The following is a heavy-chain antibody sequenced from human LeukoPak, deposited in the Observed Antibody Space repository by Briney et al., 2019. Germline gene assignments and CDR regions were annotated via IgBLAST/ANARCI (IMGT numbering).Heavy chain of an antibody. CDR1: GYTFTSYG. CDR3: ARALQSGWLVEKSLDH. CDR2: ISAYNGNT. V-gene: IGHV1-18*01. Sequence: ASVKVSCKASGYTFTSYGISWVRQAPGQGLEWMGWISAYNGNTNYAQKLQGRVTMTTDTSTSTAYMELRSLRSDDTAVYYCARALQSGWLVEKSLDHWGQGTLVTVSS. J-gene: IGHJ4*02. D-gene: IGHD6-19*01.